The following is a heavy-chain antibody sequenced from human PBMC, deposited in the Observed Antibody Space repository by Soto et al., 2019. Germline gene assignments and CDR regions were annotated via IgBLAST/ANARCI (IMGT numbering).Heavy chain of an antibody. CDR1: GFTFSSYS. D-gene: IGHD3-9*01. Sequence: GGSLRLSCAASGFTFSSYSMNWVRQAPGKGLEWVSSISSSSSYIYYADSVKGRFTISRDNAKNSLYLQMNNLRAEDTAVYYCARDPRYYDILTGYYNDYWGQGTLVTVSS. CDR2: ISSSSSYI. CDR3: ARDPRYYDILTGYYNDY. J-gene: IGHJ4*02. V-gene: IGHV3-21*01.